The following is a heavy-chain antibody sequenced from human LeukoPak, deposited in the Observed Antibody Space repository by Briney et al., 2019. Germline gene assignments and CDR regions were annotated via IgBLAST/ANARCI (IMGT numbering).Heavy chain of an antibody. J-gene: IGHJ6*02. CDR3: ARGGRFLEWYYYYGMDV. CDR1: GVSISSGSYY. V-gene: IGHV4-61*02. D-gene: IGHD3-3*01. Sequence: SQTLSLTCTVSGVSISSGSYYWRWIRQPAGKGLEWIGRIYTSGSTNYNPSLKSRVTISVDTSKNQFSLKLSSVTAADTAVYYCARGGRFLEWYYYYGMDVWGQGTTVTVSS. CDR2: IYTSGST.